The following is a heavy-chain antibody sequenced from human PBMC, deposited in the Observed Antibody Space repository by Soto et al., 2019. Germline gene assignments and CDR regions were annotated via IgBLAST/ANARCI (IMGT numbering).Heavy chain of an antibody. CDR3: ARVWGYSYGLASDI. Sequence: SETLSLTCAVSGGSISSGGDSWSWIRQPPGKSLEWIGYIYHSGSTYYNPSLKSRVTISVDRSKSQFSLKLSSVTAADTAVYYCARVWGYSYGLASDIWGQGTMVTVS. J-gene: IGHJ3*02. V-gene: IGHV4-30-2*01. D-gene: IGHD5-18*01. CDR2: IYHSGST. CDR1: GGSISSGGDS.